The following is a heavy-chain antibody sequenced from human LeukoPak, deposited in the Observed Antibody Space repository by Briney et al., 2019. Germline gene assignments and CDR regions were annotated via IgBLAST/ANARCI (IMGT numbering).Heavy chain of an antibody. D-gene: IGHD2-15*01. CDR3: ARDGRDSHYYYYYYMDV. CDR1: GGSISSYY. J-gene: IGHJ6*03. CDR2: IYTSGST. V-gene: IGHV4-4*07. Sequence: SETLSLTCTVSGGSISSYYWSWIRQPAGKGLEWIGRIYTSGSTNYNPSLKSRVTMSVDTSKNQSSLKLSSVTAADTAVYYCARDGRDSHYYYYYYMDVWGKGTTVTVSS.